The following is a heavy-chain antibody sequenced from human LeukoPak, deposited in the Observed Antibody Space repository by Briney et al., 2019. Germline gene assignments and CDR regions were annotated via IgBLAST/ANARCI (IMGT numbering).Heavy chain of an antibody. V-gene: IGHV1-24*01. D-gene: IGHD6-13*01. CDR1: GYTLTELS. Sequence: ASVTVSCKVSGYTLTELSMHWVRQAPGKGLEWMGGFDPEDGETIYAQKFQGRITMTEDTSTDTAYMELSSLRSEDTAVYYCATGSSSWYGRDYWGKGTLVTVSS. CDR3: ATGSSSWYGRDY. J-gene: IGHJ4*02. CDR2: FDPEDGET.